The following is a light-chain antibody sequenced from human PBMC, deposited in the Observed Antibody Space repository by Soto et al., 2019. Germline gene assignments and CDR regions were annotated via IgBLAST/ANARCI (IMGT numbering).Light chain of an antibody. J-gene: IGLJ2*01. CDR3: QSYDSSLSSSV. V-gene: IGLV1-40*01. Sequence: QSVLTQPPSVSGAPGQRVTISCTGSSSNIGAGYDVHWYQQLPGTAPKLLIHGNSNRPSGVPDRFSGSKSGTSASLAITGLQAEDEGDYYCQSYDSSLSSSVFGGGTKLTVL. CDR1: SSNIGAGYD. CDR2: GNS.